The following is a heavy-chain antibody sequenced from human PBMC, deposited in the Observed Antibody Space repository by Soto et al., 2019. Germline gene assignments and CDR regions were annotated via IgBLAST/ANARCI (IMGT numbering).Heavy chain of an antibody. V-gene: IGHV3-53*04. CDR2: IYSGGST. CDR3: GTHYYDSSGSESGY. Sequence: PGGSLRLSCSASGFTVSSNYMSWVRQAPGKGLEWVSVIYSGGSTYYADSVKGRFTISRHNSKNTLYLQMNSLRAEDTAVYYCGTHYYDSSGSESGYWGQGTLVTVSS. J-gene: IGHJ4*02. CDR1: GFTVSSNY. D-gene: IGHD3-22*01.